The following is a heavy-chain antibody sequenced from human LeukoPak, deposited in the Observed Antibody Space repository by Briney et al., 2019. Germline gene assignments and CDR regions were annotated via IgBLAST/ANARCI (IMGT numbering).Heavy chain of an antibody. J-gene: IGHJ4*02. V-gene: IGHV3-30*04. CDR1: GFTFSSYA. Sequence: GGSLRLSCAASGFTFSSYAMHWARQAPGKGLEWVAVISYDGSNKYYADSVKGRFTISRDNSKNTLYLQMNSLRAEDTAVYYCARVSQGGSGSYWAPFDYWGQGTLVTVSS. CDR3: ARVSQGGSGSYWAPFDY. D-gene: IGHD3-10*01. CDR2: ISYDGSNK.